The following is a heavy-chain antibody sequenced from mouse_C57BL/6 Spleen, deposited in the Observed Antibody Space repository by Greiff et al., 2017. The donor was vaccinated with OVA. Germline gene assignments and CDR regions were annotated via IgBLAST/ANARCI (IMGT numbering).Heavy chain of an antibody. CDR2: INPYNGDT. D-gene: IGHD1-1*02. CDR1: GYSFTGYF. V-gene: IGHV1-20*01. J-gene: IGHJ4*01. Sequence: EVQLQQSGPELVKPGDSVKISCKASGYSFTGYFMNWVMQSHGKSLEWIGRINPYNGDTFYNQKFKGKATLTVDKSSSTAHMELRSLTSEDSAVYYCARGLWGDYAMDYWGQGTSVTVSS. CDR3: ARGLWGDYAMDY.